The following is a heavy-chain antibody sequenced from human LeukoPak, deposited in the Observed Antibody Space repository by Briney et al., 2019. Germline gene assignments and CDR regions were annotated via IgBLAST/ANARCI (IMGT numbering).Heavy chain of an antibody. D-gene: IGHD2-15*01. J-gene: IGHJ3*02. CDR3: ARVRRRIIDYDAFDI. Sequence: GASVKVSCKASGYTFTGYYMHWVRQAPGQGLEWMGRINPNSGGTNYAQKFQGRVTMTRDTSISTAYMELSRLRSDDTAVYYCARVRRRIIDYDAFDIWGQGTMVTVSS. CDR2: INPNSGGT. CDR1: GYTFTGYY. V-gene: IGHV1-2*06.